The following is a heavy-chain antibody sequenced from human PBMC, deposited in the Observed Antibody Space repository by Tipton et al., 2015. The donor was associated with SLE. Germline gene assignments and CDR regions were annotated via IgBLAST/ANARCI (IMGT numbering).Heavy chain of an antibody. J-gene: IGHJ4*02. CDR1: GGSISGTSHY. CDR2: IYFSGTT. D-gene: IGHD6-19*01. Sequence: TLSLTCTVSGGSISGTSHYWGWIRQSPGKGLGWLGSIYFSGTTYYNPSLKSRVTISVDTSKNQISLTLRSVTATDTAVYYCAGTPWLVRFEYWGQGTLVNVSP. CDR3: AGTPWLVRFEY. V-gene: IGHV4-39*01.